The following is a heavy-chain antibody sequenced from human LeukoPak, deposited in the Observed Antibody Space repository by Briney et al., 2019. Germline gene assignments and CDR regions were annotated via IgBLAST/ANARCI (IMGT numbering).Heavy chain of an antibody. Sequence: GGSLRLSCAVSGFTFSTYAMSWVRQAPGKVLEWVSSTSGSGDNTYYAHSVKGRFTISRDNSKNTLYLQMNSLRAEDTAVYYCAKFQANYYDSSGYGCFDYWGQRTLVTVSS. CDR1: GFTFSTYA. V-gene: IGHV3-23*01. CDR3: AKFQANYYDSSGYGCFDY. J-gene: IGHJ4*02. CDR2: TSGSGDNT. D-gene: IGHD3-22*01.